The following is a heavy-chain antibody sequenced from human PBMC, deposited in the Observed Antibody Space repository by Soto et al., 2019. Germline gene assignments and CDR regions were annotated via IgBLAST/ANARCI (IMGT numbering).Heavy chain of an antibody. CDR3: ARGHSVRSRWFVLDF. V-gene: IGHV3-9*01. Sequence: EMQLVESGGGLVQPGRSLRLSCVASGFTLGDYAMHWVRQVPGKGLEWVSGISWNSGNIVYEDSVKGRFTVSRDKAKNSLYLQMSSLKTEDTGWYYCARGHSVRSRWFVLDFCSQCIVVTVSS. D-gene: IGHD6-13*01. CDR2: ISWNSGNI. CDR1: GFTLGDYA. J-gene: IGHJ4*02.